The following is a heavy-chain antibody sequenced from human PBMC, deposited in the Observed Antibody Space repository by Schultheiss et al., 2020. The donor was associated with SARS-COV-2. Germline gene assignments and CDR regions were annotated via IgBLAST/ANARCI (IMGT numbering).Heavy chain of an antibody. CDR3: ARDRRNYYDSSGYYHYGMDV. CDR2: IWYDGSNK. D-gene: IGHD3-22*01. Sequence: GGSLRLSCAASGFTFSSYGMHWVRQAPGKGLEWVAVIWYDGSNKYYADSVKGRFTISRDNSKNTLYLQMNSLRAEDTAVYYCARDRRNYYDSSGYYHYGMDVWGQGTTVTVSS. J-gene: IGHJ6*02. V-gene: IGHV3-33*01. CDR1: GFTFSSYG.